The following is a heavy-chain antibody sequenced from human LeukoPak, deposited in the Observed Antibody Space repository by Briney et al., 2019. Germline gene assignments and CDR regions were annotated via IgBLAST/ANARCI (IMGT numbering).Heavy chain of an antibody. CDR2: INPDRGGT. CDR3: ARDTSCWYNY. Sequence: ASVKVSCKASGYTFTGYYIHWVRQAPGQGLEWMGWINPDRGGTYYAQKFQGRVTMTRATSISAAYMELSRLRSDDTAVYYCARDTSCWYNYWGQGTLVTVSS. CDR1: GYTFTGYY. J-gene: IGHJ4*02. V-gene: IGHV1-2*02. D-gene: IGHD6-19*01.